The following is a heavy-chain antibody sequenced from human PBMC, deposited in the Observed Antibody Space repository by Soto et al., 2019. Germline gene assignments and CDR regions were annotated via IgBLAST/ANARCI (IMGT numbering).Heavy chain of an antibody. CDR1: GFTFSNAW. V-gene: IGHV3-15*07. CDR3: TTPEIIAAAGTYYYYGMDV. CDR2: IKSKTDGGTT. J-gene: IGHJ6*02. D-gene: IGHD6-13*01. Sequence: GGSLRLSCAASGFTFSNAWMNWVRQAPGKGLEWVGRIKSKTDGGTTDYAAPVKGRFTISRDDSKNTLYLQMNSLKTEDTAVYYCTTPEIIAAAGTYYYYGMDVWGQGTTVTVSS.